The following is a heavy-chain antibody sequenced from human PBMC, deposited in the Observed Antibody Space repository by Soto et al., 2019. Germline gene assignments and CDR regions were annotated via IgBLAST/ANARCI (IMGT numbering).Heavy chain of an antibody. CDR1: GYTFTSYG. D-gene: IGHD5-18*01. CDR2: ISAYNGNT. Sequence: QVQLVQSGAEVKKPGASVKVSCKASGYTFTSYGISWVRQAPGQGLEWMGWISAYNGNTNYAQKLQGRVTKTTDTSPSTAYMELRSLRSDDTAVYCCARSILVGYGLEGESDWDQGPLFTVSS. J-gene: IGHJ4*02. CDR3: ARSILVGYGLEGESD. V-gene: IGHV1-18*01.